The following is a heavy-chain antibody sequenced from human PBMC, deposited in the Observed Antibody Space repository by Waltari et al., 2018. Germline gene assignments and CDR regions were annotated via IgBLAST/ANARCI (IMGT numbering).Heavy chain of an antibody. Sequence: ISWVRQAPGQGLEWMGRIIPIFGTANYAQKFQGRVTITADKSTSTAYMELSSLRSEDTAVYYCAREPLVLRYFDSRVDYWGQGTLVTVSS. D-gene: IGHD3-9*01. CDR2: IIPIFGTA. CDR3: AREPLVLRYFDSRVDY. J-gene: IGHJ4*02. V-gene: IGHV1-69*06.